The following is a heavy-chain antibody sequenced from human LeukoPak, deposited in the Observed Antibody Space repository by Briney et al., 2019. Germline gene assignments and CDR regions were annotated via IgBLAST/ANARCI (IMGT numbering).Heavy chain of an antibody. D-gene: IGHD3-10*01. J-gene: IGHJ4*02. CDR1: GFTFSNYW. CDR2: IKEDGSEI. V-gene: IGHV3-7*01. Sequence: GGSLRLPCAASGFTFSNYWMTWVRQAPGKGLEWVANIKEDGSEIFYVDSVKGRFTISRDNARNSLYLQMNSLRAEDTAVYYCTRTLDGVDYWGQGTLVTVSS. CDR3: TRTLDGVDY.